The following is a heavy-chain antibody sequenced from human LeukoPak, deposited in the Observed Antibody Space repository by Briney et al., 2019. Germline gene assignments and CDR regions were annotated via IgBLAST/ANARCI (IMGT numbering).Heavy chain of an antibody. CDR2: ISWNSGSI. Sequence: PPGRSLRLSCAASGFTFDDYAMHWVRQAPGKGLEWVSGISWNSGSIGYADSVKGRFTISRDNAKNSLYLQMNSLRAEDTAVYYCAKDPRIAAATGYFDYWGQGTLVTVSS. CDR3: AKDPRIAAATGYFDY. D-gene: IGHD6-13*01. V-gene: IGHV3-9*01. J-gene: IGHJ4*02. CDR1: GFTFDDYA.